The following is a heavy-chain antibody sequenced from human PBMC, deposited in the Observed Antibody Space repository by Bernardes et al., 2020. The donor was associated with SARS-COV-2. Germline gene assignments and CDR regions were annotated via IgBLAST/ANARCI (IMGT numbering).Heavy chain of an antibody. CDR1: GFRFSTYA. Sequence: GGSLRLSCAASGFRFSTYAMSWVRQAPGKGLEWVSGVSGSGTYTYYADSVKGRFTISRDNSKNTLYLQMNSLRADDTAVYFCAKTVGSNWLDYFDYWGQGTLVAVSS. J-gene: IGHJ4*02. D-gene: IGHD1-26*01. CDR2: VSGSGTYT. CDR3: AKTVGSNWLDYFDY. V-gene: IGHV3-23*01.